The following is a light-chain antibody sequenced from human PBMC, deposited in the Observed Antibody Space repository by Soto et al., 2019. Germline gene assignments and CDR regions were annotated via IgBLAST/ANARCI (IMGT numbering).Light chain of an antibody. J-gene: IGKJ4*01. CDR2: GAS. CDR3: QQCYSSPLT. CDR1: QSVSSSY. V-gene: IGKV3-20*01. Sequence: EIVLTQSPCTLSLSPGERATLSCRASQSVSSSYLAWYQQKPGQAPRLLIYGASSRATGIPDRFSGSGSGTDFTLTISSLQPEDFATYYCQQCYSSPLTFGGGTKVDIK.